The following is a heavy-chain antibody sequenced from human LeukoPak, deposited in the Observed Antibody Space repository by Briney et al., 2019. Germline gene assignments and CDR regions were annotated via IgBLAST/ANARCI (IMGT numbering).Heavy chain of an antibody. CDR2: ISGSGGST. CDR1: GFTFSSYA. Sequence: GGSLRLSCAASGFTFSSYAMSWVRQAPGKGLEWVSAISGSGGSTYYADSVKGRFTISRDNSKNTLYLQMDSLRAEDTAVYYCAKDFVGNHDAFDIWGQGTMVTVSS. J-gene: IGHJ3*02. D-gene: IGHD3-10*01. CDR3: AKDFVGNHDAFDI. V-gene: IGHV3-23*01.